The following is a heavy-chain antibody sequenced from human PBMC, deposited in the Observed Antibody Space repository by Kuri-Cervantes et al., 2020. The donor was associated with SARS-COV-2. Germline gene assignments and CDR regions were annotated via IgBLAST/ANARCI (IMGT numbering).Heavy chain of an antibody. V-gene: IGHV4-61*10. CDR2: IYTSGST. D-gene: IGHD6-13*01. CDR1: GGSISSGSYY. J-gene: IGHJ4*02. Sequence: GSLRLSCTVSGGSISSGSYYWSWIRQPAGKGLEWIGYIYTSGSTNYNPSLKSRVTISVDTSKNQFSLKLSSVTAADTAVYYCAGGIAAAGYFDYWGQGTLVTVSS. CDR3: AGGIAAAGYFDY.